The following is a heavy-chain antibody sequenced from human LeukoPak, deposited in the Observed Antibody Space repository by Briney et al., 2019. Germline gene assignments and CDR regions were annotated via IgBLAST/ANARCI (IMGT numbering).Heavy chain of an antibody. J-gene: IGHJ6*02. D-gene: IGHD3-10*01. CDR1: GFTFSSYS. CDR2: ISSSSSTI. CDR3: ARVGPLWFGELFTPLPYYYYYGMDV. V-gene: IGHV3-48*02. Sequence: GGSLRLSCAASGFTFSSYSMNWVRQAPGKGLEWVSYISSSSSTIYYADSMKGRFTISRDNAKNSLYLQMNSLRDEDTAVYYCARVGPLWFGELFTPLPYYYYYGMDVWGQGTTVTVSS.